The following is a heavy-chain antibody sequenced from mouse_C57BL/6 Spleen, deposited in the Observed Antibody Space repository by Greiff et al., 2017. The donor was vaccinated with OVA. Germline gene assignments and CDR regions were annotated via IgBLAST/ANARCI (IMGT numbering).Heavy chain of an antibody. CDR2: IYPRDGST. CDR1: GYTFTSYD. Sequence: QVQLQQSGPELVKPGASVKLSCKASGYTFTSYDINWVKQRPGQGLEWIGWIYPRDGSTKYNEKFKGKATLTVDTSSSTAYMELHSLTSEDSAVYICARWTYYGSSLYAMDYWGQGTSVTVSS. J-gene: IGHJ4*01. D-gene: IGHD1-1*01. V-gene: IGHV1-85*01. CDR3: ARWTYYGSSLYAMDY.